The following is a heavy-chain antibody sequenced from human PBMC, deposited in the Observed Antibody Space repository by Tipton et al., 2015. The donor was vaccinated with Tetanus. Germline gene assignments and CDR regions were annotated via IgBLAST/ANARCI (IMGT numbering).Heavy chain of an antibody. Sequence: TLSLTCTVSGASIRGGTFYWGWIRQPPGKGLEWIGSIYESGDTYYIPSLKSRVTISVDTSTNQFSLTLNSMAAADTGVYYCARHQSGYFTPFDYWGQGKRVTVSS. CDR3: ARHQSGYFTPFDY. CDR2: IYESGDT. CDR1: GASIRGGTFY. D-gene: IGHD3-3*01. V-gene: IGHV4-39*01. J-gene: IGHJ4*02.